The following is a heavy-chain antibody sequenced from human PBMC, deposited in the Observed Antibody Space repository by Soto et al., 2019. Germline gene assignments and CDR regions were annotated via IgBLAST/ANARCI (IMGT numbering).Heavy chain of an antibody. Sequence: QVQLQESGPGLVKPSETLSLTCSVSGVSVVYYYWNWIRQPPGKGLEWIGHIYYTGITSYNPSLNSRVTLPIDTSKNQVSLRLGSVTAADTAVYDCASLPARQYFHGVYVGGQGTTVTVSS. CDR2: IYYTGIT. V-gene: IGHV4-59*02. CDR3: ASLPARQYFHGVYV. J-gene: IGHJ6*02. CDR1: GVSVVYYY.